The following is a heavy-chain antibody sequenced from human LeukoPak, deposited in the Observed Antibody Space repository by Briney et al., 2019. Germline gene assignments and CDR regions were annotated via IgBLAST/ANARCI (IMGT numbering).Heavy chain of an antibody. CDR2: ISSSGGTI. J-gene: IGHJ4*02. Sequence: GGSLRLSCAASGFTFSSYEMNWVRQAPGKGLEWVSYISSSGGTIYYADSVKGRFTISRDNAKNSLYLQMNSLRAEDTAVYYCAREYSSSSLDYWGQGTLVTVSS. D-gene: IGHD6-6*01. CDR3: AREYSSSSLDY. CDR1: GFTFSSYE. V-gene: IGHV3-48*03.